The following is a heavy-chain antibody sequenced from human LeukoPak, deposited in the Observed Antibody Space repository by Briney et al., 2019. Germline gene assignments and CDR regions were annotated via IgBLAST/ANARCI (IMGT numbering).Heavy chain of an antibody. Sequence: PGGSLRLSCVVSGFIFHDFSMHWVRQAPGKGLEWVAIILTDGKSKFSADSVKGRFTISRDNSKNTLYLQMNSLRPEDTAVYYCARDRSGDFPNWFDPWGQGTLVTVSS. D-gene: IGHD3-16*01. CDR1: GFIFHDFS. V-gene: IGHV3-30*04. CDR2: ILTDGKSK. J-gene: IGHJ5*02. CDR3: ARDRSGDFPNWFDP.